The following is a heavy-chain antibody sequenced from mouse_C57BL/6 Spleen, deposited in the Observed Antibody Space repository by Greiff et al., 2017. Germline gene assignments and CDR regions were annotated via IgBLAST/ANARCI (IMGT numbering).Heavy chain of an antibody. CDR2: IYPSDSET. Sequence: VQLQQPGAELVRPGSSVKLSCKASGYTFTSYWMDWVKQRPGQGLEWIGNIYPSDSETHYNQKFKDKATLTVDKSSSTAYMQLSSLTSEDSAVYYCARTYYGGSPAGFAYWGQGTLVTVSA. V-gene: IGHV1-61*01. CDR1: GYTFTSYW. D-gene: IGHD1-1*01. CDR3: ARTYYGGSPAGFAY. J-gene: IGHJ3*01.